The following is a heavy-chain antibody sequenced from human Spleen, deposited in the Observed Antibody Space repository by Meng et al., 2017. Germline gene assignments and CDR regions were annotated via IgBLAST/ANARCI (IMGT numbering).Heavy chain of an antibody. CDR1: GFTFSNYG. CDR2: IWYDGSKK. D-gene: IGHD3-10*01. Sequence: GGSLRLSCVASGFTFSNYGMHWVRQAPGKGREWVAIIWYDGSKKNYADSVQGRFTISRDNSKNTLYLQMNSLRAEDTAVYFCARVGGGAYYYGSGSCADYWGQGTLVTVSS. V-gene: IGHV3-33*01. CDR3: ARVGGGAYYYGSGSCADY. J-gene: IGHJ4*02.